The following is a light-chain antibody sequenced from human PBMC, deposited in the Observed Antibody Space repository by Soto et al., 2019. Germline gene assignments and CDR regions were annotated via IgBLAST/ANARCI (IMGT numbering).Light chain of an antibody. CDR1: WSIGRNY. Sequence: QSVLSQPPSLSAAPGQTVTISCSGSWSIGRNYVSWYQQFPGAAPKLLIFDSYQRPSGIPERFSASKSGTSATLDISGLRTGDEADYYCGVWDSNLQLSLFGSGTKATVL. CDR2: DSY. V-gene: IGLV1-51*01. J-gene: IGLJ1*01. CDR3: GVWDSNLQLSL.